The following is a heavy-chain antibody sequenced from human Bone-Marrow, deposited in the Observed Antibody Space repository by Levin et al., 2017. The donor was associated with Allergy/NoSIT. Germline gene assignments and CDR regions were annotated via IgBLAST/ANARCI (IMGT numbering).Heavy chain of an antibody. CDR1: GGSISSGRYY. J-gene: IGHJ6*03. CDR3: ARDRLAPLYYYSMDV. V-gene: IGHV4-61*02. Sequence: SQTLSLTCSVSGGSISSGRYYFTWVRQSAGKGLEWIGRIYTTGSTNYNPSLESRVTISRDTFKKEVYLTLSSLTAAATAVYYCARDRLAPLYYYSMDVWGRGTTVIVSS. CDR2: IYTTGST.